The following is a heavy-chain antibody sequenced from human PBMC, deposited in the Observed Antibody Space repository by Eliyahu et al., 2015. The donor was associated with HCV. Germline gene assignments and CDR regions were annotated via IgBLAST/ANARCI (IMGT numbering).Heavy chain of an antibody. D-gene: IGHD6-13*01. CDR3: AKDKGSSWYHYFDY. CDR2: ISWNSGSI. V-gene: IGHV3-9*01. Sequence: EVQLVESGGGLVQPGRSLRLSCAASGFTFDDYAMHWVRQAPGKGLEWVSGISWNSGSIGYADSVKGRFTISRDNAKNSLYLQMNSLRAEDTALYYCAKDKGSSWYHYFDYWGQGTLVTVSX. CDR1: GFTFDDYA. J-gene: IGHJ4*02.